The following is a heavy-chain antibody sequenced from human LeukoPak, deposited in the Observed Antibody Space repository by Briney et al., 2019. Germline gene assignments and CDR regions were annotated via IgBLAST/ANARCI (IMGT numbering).Heavy chain of an antibody. Sequence: SETLSLTCTVSGGSISSCNWYWIRQRAPKGLEWIGRIYTSGSTNYNPSLKSRVTMSVDTSKNQFSLKLSSVTAADTAVYYCARVGPPFDYWGQGTLVTVSS. V-gene: IGHV4-4*07. CDR3: ARVGPPFDY. J-gene: IGHJ4*02. CDR1: GGSISSCN. CDR2: IYTSGST.